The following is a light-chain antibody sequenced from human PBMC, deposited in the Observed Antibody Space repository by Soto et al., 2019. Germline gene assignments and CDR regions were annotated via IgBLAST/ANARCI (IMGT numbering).Light chain of an antibody. CDR1: QTVNNN. J-gene: IGKJ4*01. V-gene: IGKV3-15*01. CDR2: GAS. Sequence: EIVMTQSPATLSASPGERVTLSCRASQTVNNNLAWYQQKPGQAPRLLIYGASARATGIPARFSGSGSGTEFTLTISSLQSEDFAVYYCQEYNNWPLTFGGGTKVEIK. CDR3: QEYNNWPLT.